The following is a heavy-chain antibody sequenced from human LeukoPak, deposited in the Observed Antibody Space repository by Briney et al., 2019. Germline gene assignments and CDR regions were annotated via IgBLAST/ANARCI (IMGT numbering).Heavy chain of an antibody. CDR3: AKIRLEESATGY. CDR2: IGGSGATT. D-gene: IGHD2-15*01. CDR1: GFNFPTYA. V-gene: IGHV3-23*01. J-gene: IGHJ4*02. Sequence: GGSLRLSCAASGFNFPTYAMQWVRQAPGKGLEWVSAIGGSGATTYYADSVRGRFTISRDNSKNTMYLQMSSLRAEDTAVYYCAKIRLEESATGYWGQGTLVTVSS.